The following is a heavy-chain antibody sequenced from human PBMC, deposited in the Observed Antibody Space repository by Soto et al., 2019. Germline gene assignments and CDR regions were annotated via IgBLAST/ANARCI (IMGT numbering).Heavy chain of an antibody. CDR3: AHASGITMVRPWYYYYGMDV. V-gene: IGHV4-59*08. J-gene: IGHJ6*02. CDR1: GGSISSYY. Sequence: PSETLSLTCTVSGGSISSYYWSWIRQPPGKGLEWIGYVHDSWGSHYNPSLKSRVAISLDTSKSQFSLKLTSVTATDTATYYCAHASGITMVRPWYYYYGMDVWGQGTTVTVSS. D-gene: IGHD3-10*01. CDR2: VHDSWGS.